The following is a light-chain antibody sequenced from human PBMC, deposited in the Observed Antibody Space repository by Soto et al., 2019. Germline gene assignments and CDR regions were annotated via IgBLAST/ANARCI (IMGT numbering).Light chain of an antibody. CDR2: GAS. J-gene: IGKJ1*01. V-gene: IGKV3-15*01. CDR1: QSVSSK. CDR3: QQHNNWPRT. Sequence: EVVMTQSPATLSVPPGERATLSCRASQSVSSKLVWYQQKPGLAPRLLIYGASTRATRIPARFSGSGSGTEFTLTISSLQSEDFAVYYCQQHNNWPRTFGQGTKVEIK.